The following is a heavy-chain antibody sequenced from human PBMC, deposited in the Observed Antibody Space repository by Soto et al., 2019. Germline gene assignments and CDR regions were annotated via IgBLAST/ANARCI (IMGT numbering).Heavy chain of an antibody. J-gene: IGHJ4*02. CDR3: GGYRRARVAGYSYDN. D-gene: IGHD6-19*01. CDR1: GGSISSYY. Sequence: SETLSLTFTVSGGSISSYYWSWIRQPPGKGLEWIGYIYNSGSTNYNPSLKSRVTISEDTSKNQFSLKVNSMTAADTAVYYCGGYRRARVAGYSYDNWGQGILVTVSS. V-gene: IGHV4-59*01. CDR2: IYNSGST.